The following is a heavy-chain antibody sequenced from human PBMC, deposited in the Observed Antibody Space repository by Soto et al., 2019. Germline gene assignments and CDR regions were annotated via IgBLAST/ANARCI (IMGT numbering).Heavy chain of an antibody. CDR3: ARCDRTSCYTRYYYYGMDV. D-gene: IGHD2-2*02. V-gene: IGHV1-46*01. J-gene: IGHJ6*02. CDR2: INPSGGST. Sequence: ASVKVSCKXSGYTFTSYYMHWVRQAPGQGLEWMGIINPSGGSTSYAQKFQGRVTMTRDTSTSAVYMELSSLRSEDTAVYYCARCDRTSCYTRYYYYGMDVWGQGTTVTVSS. CDR1: GYTFTSYY.